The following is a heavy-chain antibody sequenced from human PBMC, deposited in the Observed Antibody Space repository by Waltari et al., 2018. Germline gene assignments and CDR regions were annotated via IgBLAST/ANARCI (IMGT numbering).Heavy chain of an antibody. CDR3: VKYSGFDYFFDY. J-gene: IGHJ4*02. Sequence: QFQLVESGGGVVQPGRSLRLSCAASGFIFGNCNMHWVRQTPGQGLQWVAARSNDGMNKDYADSVKSRFTVSRDNSNNTLYLQINSLRADDTGIYFCVKYSGFDYFFDYWGQGTLVTVSS. D-gene: IGHD5-12*01. CDR1: GFIFGNCN. CDR2: RSNDGMNK. V-gene: IGHV3-30*18.